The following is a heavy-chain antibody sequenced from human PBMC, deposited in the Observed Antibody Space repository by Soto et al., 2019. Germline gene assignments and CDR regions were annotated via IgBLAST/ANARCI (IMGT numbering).Heavy chain of an antibody. CDR3: ARELKGITGTTWYYYYMDV. D-gene: IGHD1-7*01. V-gene: IGHV3-66*01. CDR1: GFTVSSNY. J-gene: IGHJ6*03. Sequence: GGSLRLSCASSGFTVSSNYMSLVRQAPGKGLEWVSVIYSGGSTYYADSVKGRFTISRDNSKNTLYLQMNSLRAEDTAVYYCARELKGITGTTWYYYYMDVWGKGTTVTAP. CDR2: IYSGGST.